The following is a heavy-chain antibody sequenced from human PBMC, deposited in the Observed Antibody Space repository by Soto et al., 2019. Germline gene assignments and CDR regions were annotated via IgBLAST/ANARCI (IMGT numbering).Heavy chain of an antibody. D-gene: IGHD3-16*01. Sequence: EGSLRLSCSASGLAFSNYAMTWVRQAPGKGLEWVSIITASGYSAYYGGAVKGRFTTSRDNSTSTLYRQMNGMRAVETAVYYFASGDLLWDPVEFLGQEALVTVSS. V-gene: IGHV3-23*01. J-gene: IGHJ4*01. CDR1: GLAFSNYA. CDR2: ITASGYSA. CDR3: ASGDLLWDPVEF.